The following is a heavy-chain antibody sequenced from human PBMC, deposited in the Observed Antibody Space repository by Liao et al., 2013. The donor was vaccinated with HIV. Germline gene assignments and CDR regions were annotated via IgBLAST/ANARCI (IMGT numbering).Heavy chain of an antibody. V-gene: IGHV4-34*02. J-gene: IGHJ4*02. Sequence: QVQLQQWGAGLLKPSETLSLTCAVYGGSFSGYYWSWIRQPPGKGLEWIGEINHSGSTNYNPSLKSPVTISVDTSKNQFSLKLSSVTAADTAVYYCARAVSPRSGEIDYWGQGTLVTVSS. CDR3: ARAVSPRSGEIDY. D-gene: IGHD7-27*01. CDR1: GGSFSGYY. CDR2: INHSGST.